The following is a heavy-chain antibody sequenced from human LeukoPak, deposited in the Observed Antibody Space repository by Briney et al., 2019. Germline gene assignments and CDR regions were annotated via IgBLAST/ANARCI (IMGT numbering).Heavy chain of an antibody. J-gene: IGHJ4*02. Sequence: GPTLVNPTQTLTLTCTFSGLSLSTSGVGVGWIRQPPGKALEWLALSYWDDDKRYSPSLKSRLTITKDTSKNQVVLTMTNMDPVGTATYYCVEGHYDVLTAYSTPFYFWGQGTLVTVSS. CDR2: SYWDDDK. CDR1: GLSLSTSGVG. V-gene: IGHV2-5*02. CDR3: VEGHYDVLTAYSTPFYF. D-gene: IGHD3-9*01.